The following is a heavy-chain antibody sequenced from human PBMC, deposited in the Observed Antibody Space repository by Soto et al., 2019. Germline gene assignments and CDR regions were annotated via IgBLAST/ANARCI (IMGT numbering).Heavy chain of an antibody. CDR1: GFTFSSYG. Sequence: GGSLRLSCAASGFTFSSYGMHWVRQAPGKGLEWVAVIWYDGSNKYYADSVKGRFTISRDNSKNTLYLQMNSLRAEDTAVYYCARADSSSSSPLDYWGQGTLVTVSS. J-gene: IGHJ4*02. CDR2: IWYDGSNK. D-gene: IGHD6-6*01. V-gene: IGHV3-33*01. CDR3: ARADSSSSSPLDY.